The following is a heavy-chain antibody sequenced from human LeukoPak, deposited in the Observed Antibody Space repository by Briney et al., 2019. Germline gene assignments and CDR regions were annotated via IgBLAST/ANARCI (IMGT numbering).Heavy chain of an antibody. D-gene: IGHD5/OR15-5a*01. CDR3: ARDGDKSVGAFDL. CDR2: IYHSGST. Sequence: PSETLSLTCAVSGGSISSGGYSWSWIRQSPGKGLEWIGYIYHSGSTYYNPSLKSRVTISADRSKNQFSLKMRFVTAADTAVYYCARDGDKSVGAFDLWGQGTMVIVSS. J-gene: IGHJ3*01. V-gene: IGHV4-30-2*06. CDR1: GGSISSGGYS.